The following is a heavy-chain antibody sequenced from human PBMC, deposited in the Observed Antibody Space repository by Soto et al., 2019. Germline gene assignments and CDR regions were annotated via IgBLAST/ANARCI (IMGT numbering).Heavy chain of an antibody. D-gene: IGHD3-10*01. Sequence: QVQLVESGGGVVQPGRSLRLSCAASGFTFSSYGMHWVRQAPGKGLEWVAVISYDGSNKYYADSVKGRFTTSRDNSKNTLYLQMNSLRAEDTAVYYCAKDEDRGYYYYGMDVWGQGTTVTVSS. V-gene: IGHV3-30*18. CDR3: AKDEDRGYYYYGMDV. CDR2: ISYDGSNK. J-gene: IGHJ6*02. CDR1: GFTFSSYG.